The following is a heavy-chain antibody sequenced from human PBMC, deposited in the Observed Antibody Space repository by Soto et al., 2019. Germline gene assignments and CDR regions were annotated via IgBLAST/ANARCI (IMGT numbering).Heavy chain of an antibody. V-gene: IGHV1-18*04. CDR1: GYTFTSYG. CDR3: ARDTISHPTDSSWYDWFDP. CDR2: ISAYNGNT. Sequence: GASVKVSCKASGYTFTSYGISWVRQAPGQGLDWMGWISAYNGNTNYAQKLQGRVTMTTDTSTSTAYMELRSLRSDDTAVYYCARDTISHPTDSSWYDWFDPWGQGTLVTVSS. D-gene: IGHD6-13*01. J-gene: IGHJ5*02.